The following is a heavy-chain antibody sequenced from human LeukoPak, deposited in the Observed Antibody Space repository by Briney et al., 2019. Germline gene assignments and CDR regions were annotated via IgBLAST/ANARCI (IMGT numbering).Heavy chain of an antibody. V-gene: IGHV3-48*03. J-gene: IGHJ4*02. D-gene: IGHD2-2*01. Sequence: GGSLRLSCAASGFTFSSYEMNWVRQAPVKGLEWVSYISSSGSTIYYADSVKGRFTISRNNAKNSLYLQMNSLRAEDTAVYSCTRVVVPAALDYWGQGTLVTVSS. CDR1: GFTFSSYE. CDR3: TRVVVPAALDY. CDR2: ISSSGSTI.